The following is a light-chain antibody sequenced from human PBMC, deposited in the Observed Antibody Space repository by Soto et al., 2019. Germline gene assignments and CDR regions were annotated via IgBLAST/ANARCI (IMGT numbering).Light chain of an antibody. CDR1: SGSVSTSYY. Sequence: QAVVTQEPSFSVSPGRTVTLTCGLSSGSVSTSYYPSWYQQTPVQSPLTLIYSTHTRSSGVPDRFSGSILGNKAALNITGEQADTESDYYCVLYMGSGIWVFGGGTTLTVL. CDR2: STH. V-gene: IGLV8-61*01. J-gene: IGLJ3*02. CDR3: VLYMGSGIWV.